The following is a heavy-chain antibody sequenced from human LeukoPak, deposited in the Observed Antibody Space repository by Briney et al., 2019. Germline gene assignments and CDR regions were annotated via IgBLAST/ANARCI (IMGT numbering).Heavy chain of an antibody. Sequence: SGGSLRLSCAASGFTFSSYAMTWVRQAPGKGLEWVSTTSGSGGSTYYADSVKGRFTISRDNSNNTLYLQMNSLTAEDTAVYYCAKTKGSSWYGNDYWGQGALVTVSS. CDR2: TSGSGGST. CDR1: GFTFSSYA. V-gene: IGHV3-23*01. CDR3: AKTKGSSWYGNDY. J-gene: IGHJ4*02. D-gene: IGHD6-13*01.